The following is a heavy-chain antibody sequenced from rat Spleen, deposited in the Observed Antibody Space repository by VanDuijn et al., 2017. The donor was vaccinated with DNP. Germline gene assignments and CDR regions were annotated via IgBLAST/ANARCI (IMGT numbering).Heavy chain of an antibody. Sequence: EVQLVESGGDLVQPGRSLKLSCVASGFTFNYYWMAWIRQVPGKGLEWIASITGGSGTTSYPDSVKGRFTISRDDAKNTLSLQMNSLRSEDTATYYCARDAGGPFDYWGQGVMVTVSS. D-gene: IGHD1-11*01. J-gene: IGHJ2*01. CDR3: ARDAGGPFDY. CDR1: GFTFNYYW. CDR2: ITGGSGTT. V-gene: IGHV5-31*01.